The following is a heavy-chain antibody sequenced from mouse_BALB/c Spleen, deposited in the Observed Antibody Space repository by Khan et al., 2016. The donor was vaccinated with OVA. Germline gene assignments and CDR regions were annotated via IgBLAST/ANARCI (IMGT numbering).Heavy chain of an antibody. CDR2: ISSGGST. Sequence: VQLKESGGGLVKPRGSLKLSCAASGFTFSSYAMSWVRQTPEKRLEWVASISSGGSTYYPDSVKGRFTISRDNARNILYLQMSSLRSEDTAMYYCARDYYYGTGYFNVWGAGTTVTVSS. CDR1: GFTFSSYA. V-gene: IGHV5-6-5*01. CDR3: ARDYYYGTGYFNV. J-gene: IGHJ1*01. D-gene: IGHD1-1*01.